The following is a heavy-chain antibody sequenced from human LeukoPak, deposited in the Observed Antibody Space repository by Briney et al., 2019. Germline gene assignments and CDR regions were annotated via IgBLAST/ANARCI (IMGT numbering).Heavy chain of an antibody. CDR2: MNPNSGNT. J-gene: IGHJ5*02. D-gene: IGHD2-2*01. CDR3: ARGGGPYDKIRYCSSTSCRNWFDP. Sequence: GASVKVSCKASGYSFTSYDINWVRQATGQWLEWMGWMNPNSGNTGYAQKFQGRVTMTRNTSISTAYMELSSLRSEDTAVYYCARGGGPYDKIRYCSSTSCRNWFDPWGQGTLVTVSS. CDR1: GYSFTSYD. V-gene: IGHV1-8*01.